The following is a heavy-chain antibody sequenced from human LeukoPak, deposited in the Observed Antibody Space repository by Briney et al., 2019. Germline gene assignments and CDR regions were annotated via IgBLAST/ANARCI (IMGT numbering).Heavy chain of an antibody. D-gene: IGHD6-6*01. CDR2: VNWNSGST. Sequence: PGRSLRLSCAASGFNFVDYGMHWVRQAPGKGLEWVSSVNWNSGSTAYADSVKGRFTVSGDNAKKSVYLQMDSLRPDGTALYYCTKDAGVGSSSPSFYFYMDAWGKGTTVSVSS. V-gene: IGHV3-9*01. J-gene: IGHJ6*03. CDR3: TKDAGVGSSSPSFYFYMDA. CDR1: GFNFVDYG.